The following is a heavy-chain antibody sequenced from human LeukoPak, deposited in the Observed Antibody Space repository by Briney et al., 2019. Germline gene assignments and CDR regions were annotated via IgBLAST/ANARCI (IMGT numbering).Heavy chain of an antibody. J-gene: IGHJ4*02. CDR3: ARFVWSTGYYHEY. V-gene: IGHV3-21*01. CDR1: KITFSNYH. Sequence: WGSLRLSCVASKITFSNYHRHWVRQSPGQGLEWVASISGSGTYMYYGGSVKGRFTISRDNEKNSLYLQMKSLRPEHTAVYYCARFVWSTGYYHEYWGQGTLVTVSS. CDR2: ISGSGTYM. D-gene: IGHD3-22*01.